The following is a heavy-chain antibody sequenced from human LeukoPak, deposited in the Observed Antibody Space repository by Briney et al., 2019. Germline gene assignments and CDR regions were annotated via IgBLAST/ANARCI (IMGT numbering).Heavy chain of an antibody. CDR1: GFTFSTYW. Sequence: PGESLRLSCVASGFTFSTYWMRWIRLAPGKGLEWVSYMSSSGSVIYYADSVKGRSTISRDNAKNSLYLQMNNLRVEDTAMYYCARSRSGQYWGQGTLVTVSS. CDR2: MSSSGSVI. J-gene: IGHJ4*02. CDR3: ARSRSGQY. V-gene: IGHV3-11*01. D-gene: IGHD3-3*01.